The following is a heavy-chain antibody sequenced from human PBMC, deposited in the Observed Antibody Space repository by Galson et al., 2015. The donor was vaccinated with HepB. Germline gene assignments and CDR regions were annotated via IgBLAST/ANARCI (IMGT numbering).Heavy chain of an antibody. D-gene: IGHD6-19*01. Sequence: SLRLSCAASGFTFSSYGMHWVRQAPGKGLEWVAVISYDGSNKYYADSVKGRFTISRDNSKNTLYLQMNSLRAEDTAVYYCAKYFLSAVAGPGLPDYWGQGTLVTVSS. J-gene: IGHJ4*02. V-gene: IGHV3-30*18. CDR3: AKYFLSAVAGPGLPDY. CDR2: ISYDGSNK. CDR1: GFTFSSYG.